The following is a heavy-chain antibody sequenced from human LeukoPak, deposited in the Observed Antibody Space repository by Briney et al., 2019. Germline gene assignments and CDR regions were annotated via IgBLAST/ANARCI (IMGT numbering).Heavy chain of an antibody. CDR3: ARDDYGGNSGLFDY. V-gene: IGHV1-18*01. CDR2: ISGYNGYT. Sequence: ASVKVSCKTSGYTLSSYGISWVRQAPGQGLEWMGWISGYNGYTHCAQKIQGRVTMTRNTSISTAYMELSSLRSEDTAVYYCARDDYGGNSGLFDYWGQGTLVTVSS. CDR1: GYTLSSYG. D-gene: IGHD4-23*01. J-gene: IGHJ4*02.